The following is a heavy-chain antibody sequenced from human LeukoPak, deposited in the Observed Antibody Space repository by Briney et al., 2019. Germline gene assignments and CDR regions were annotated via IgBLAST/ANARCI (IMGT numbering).Heavy chain of an antibody. J-gene: IGHJ4*02. CDR2: IYYSGST. CDR3: ALGVGVWGSYRPYHFAY. D-gene: IGHD3-16*02. V-gene: IGHV4-59*01. Sequence: SETLSLTCTVSGGSISSYYWSWIRQPPGKGLEWIGYIYYSGSTNYNPSLKSRVTISVDTSKNKFSLQLSSVTAADTAVYYCALGVGVWGSYRPYHFAYWGQGTLVTVSS. CDR1: GGSISSYY.